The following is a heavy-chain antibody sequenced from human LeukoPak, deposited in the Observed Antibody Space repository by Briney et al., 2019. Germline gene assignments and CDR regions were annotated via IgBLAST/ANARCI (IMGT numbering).Heavy chain of an antibody. Sequence: KSGGSLRLSCAASGFTFSDYYMSWIRQAPGKGLEWVSYISSSGSTIYYADSVKGRFTISRDNAKNSLYLQMNSLRAEDTAVYYCAKDLKAVLFAYFDYWGQGALVTVSS. CDR2: ISSSGSTI. D-gene: IGHD3-16*01. J-gene: IGHJ4*02. CDR3: AKDLKAVLFAYFDY. V-gene: IGHV3-11*01. CDR1: GFTFSDYY.